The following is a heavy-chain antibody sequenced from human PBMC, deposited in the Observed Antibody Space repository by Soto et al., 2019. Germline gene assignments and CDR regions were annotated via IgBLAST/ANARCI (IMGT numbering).Heavy chain of an antibody. CDR1: GASISSSSFY. CDR3: ARSIDP. Sequence: SETLSLTCTVSGASISSSSFYWGWIRQPPGKGLESIANIYYDGNTYYNPSLKSRVTISVDTSKNQFSLKLSSVTAADTAVYYCARSIDPWGQGTLVTVSS. V-gene: IGHV4-39*07. CDR2: IYYDGNT. J-gene: IGHJ5*02.